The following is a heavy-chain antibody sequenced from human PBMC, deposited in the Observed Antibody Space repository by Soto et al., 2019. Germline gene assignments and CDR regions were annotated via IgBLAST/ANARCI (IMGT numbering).Heavy chain of an antibody. CDR2: INSDGSTT. D-gene: IGHD6-6*01. CDR1: GIPFNSNW. CDR3: VRDERYASSSRFDY. Sequence: EVQLVESGGDLVQPGGSLRLSCAVSGIPFNSNWMHWVRQAPGKGLVWVSRINSDGSTTSYADSVRGRFTISRDNAKNTLYLQMNSLRAEDTAVYYCVRDERYASSSRFDYGGQGTLVTVSS. J-gene: IGHJ4*02. V-gene: IGHV3-74*01.